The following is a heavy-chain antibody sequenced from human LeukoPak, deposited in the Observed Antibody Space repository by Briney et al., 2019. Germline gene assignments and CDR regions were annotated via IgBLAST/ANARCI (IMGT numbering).Heavy chain of an antibody. D-gene: IGHD3-22*01. CDR3: ARGSPSRYYYDSSGYYGGYPDY. Sequence: GASVKVSCKASGYTFTNYGITWVRQAPGQGLEWMGWISGYNGNTNYAQKLQGRVTMTTDTSTSTAYMELRSLRSDDTAVYYCARGSPSRYYYDSSGYYGGYPDYWGQGTLVTVSS. V-gene: IGHV1-18*01. J-gene: IGHJ4*02. CDR1: GYTFTNYG. CDR2: ISGYNGNT.